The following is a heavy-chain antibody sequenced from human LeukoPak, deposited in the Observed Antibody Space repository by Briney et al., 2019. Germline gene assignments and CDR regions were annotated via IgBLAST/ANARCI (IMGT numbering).Heavy chain of an antibody. CDR3: ARSYGSGSFLDY. CDR2: IVLIFGTT. Sequence: SLVKVSCQASGGLFRSYAITWVRQAPGQGLEWMGRIVLIFGTTHYAQNLQGRATITTDESTGTAYMELSGLRSEDTAVYFCARSYGSGSFLDYWGQGTLVTVSS. V-gene: IGHV1-69*05. CDR1: GGLFRSYA. J-gene: IGHJ4*02. D-gene: IGHD3-10*01.